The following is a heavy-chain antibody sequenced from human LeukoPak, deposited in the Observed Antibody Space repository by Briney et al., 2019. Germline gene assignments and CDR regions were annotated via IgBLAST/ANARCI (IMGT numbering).Heavy chain of an antibody. CDR2: ISSSSSYI. J-gene: IGHJ4*02. Sequence: GGSLRLSCAASGFTFSSYWMSWVRQAPGKGLEWVSSISSSSSYIYYADSVKGRFTISRDNAKNSLYLQMNSLRAEDTAVYYCARDLARANFDYWGQGTLVTVSS. CDR3: ARDLARANFDY. CDR1: GFTFSSYW. V-gene: IGHV3-21*01.